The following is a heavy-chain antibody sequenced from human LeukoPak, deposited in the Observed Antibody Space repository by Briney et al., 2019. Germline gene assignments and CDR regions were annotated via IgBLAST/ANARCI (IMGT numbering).Heavy chain of an antibody. Sequence: QPGGSLRLSCAASGFTFSSYAMSWVRQAPGKGLEWVSAISGSGGSTYYADSVKGRFTISRDNSKNTLYLQMNSLRAEGTAVYYCAKSIDSGGYPLGDSWGQGTLVIVSS. CDR1: GFTFSSYA. J-gene: IGHJ4*02. D-gene: IGHD3-22*01. V-gene: IGHV3-23*01. CDR3: AKSIDSGGYPLGDS. CDR2: ISGSGGST.